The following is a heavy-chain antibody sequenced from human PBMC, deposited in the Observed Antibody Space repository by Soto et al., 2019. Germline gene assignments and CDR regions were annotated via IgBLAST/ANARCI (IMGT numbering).Heavy chain of an antibody. V-gene: IGHV4-59*08. J-gene: IGHJ3*02. CDR2: IYYSGST. D-gene: IGHD2-21*01. CDR1: GGSISSYY. Sequence: QVQLQESGPGLVKPSETLSLTCTVSGGSISSYYWSWIRQPPGKGLEWFGYIYYSGSTNYNPSLKSRVTISVDTAKNQCSLKLSSVTAADTAVYYCARLSRIAGTASDIWGQGTMVTVSS. CDR3: ARLSRIAGTASDI.